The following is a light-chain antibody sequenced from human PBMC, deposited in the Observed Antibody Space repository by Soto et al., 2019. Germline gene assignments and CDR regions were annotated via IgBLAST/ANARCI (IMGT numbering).Light chain of an antibody. CDR3: XXXXXXXXLT. CDR1: PTLRNTY. Sequence: EILLTPSPGTTSLSPGERGPLSCRASPTLRNTYLAWYQQKPRQAPPLLIFGESSRATGIPATCSGSGSGTEYNLTISSLQPEDFAVSXXXXXXXXXXLTFGGGTKVDIK. CDR2: GES. J-gene: IGKJ4*01. V-gene: IGKV3-20*01.